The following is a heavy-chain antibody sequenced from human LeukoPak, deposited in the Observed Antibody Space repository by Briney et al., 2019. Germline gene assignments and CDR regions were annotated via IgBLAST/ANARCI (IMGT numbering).Heavy chain of an antibody. V-gene: IGHV4-59*01. D-gene: IGHD3-9*01. CDR3: ARIDSGGAGYFDY. CDR1: GGSISTYD. J-gene: IGHJ4*02. CDR2: TYYTGST. Sequence: PSETLSLTCFVSGGSISTYDWSWIRQPPGKGLEWIGYTYYTGSTIYNPSLNSRVTISVDTSKNQFSLKLTSVTAADTAVYYCARIDSGGAGYFDYWGQGTLVTVSS.